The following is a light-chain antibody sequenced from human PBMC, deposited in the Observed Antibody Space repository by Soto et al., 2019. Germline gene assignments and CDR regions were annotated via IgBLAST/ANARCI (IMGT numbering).Light chain of an antibody. Sequence: EIQMTQSPSTLSASVGDRFTMTCRASQSISNWLAWYQQKPGKAPKLLIYDASSLETGVPLRFSGSGSGTEFTLTISSLQPDDFATYYCQHYNSYSEAFGQGTKVDIK. CDR2: DAS. V-gene: IGKV1-5*01. CDR3: QHYNSYSEA. CDR1: QSISNW. J-gene: IGKJ1*01.